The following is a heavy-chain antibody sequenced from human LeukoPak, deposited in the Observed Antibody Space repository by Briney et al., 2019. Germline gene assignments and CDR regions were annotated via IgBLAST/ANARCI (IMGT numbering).Heavy chain of an antibody. CDR1: GYTLTGYY. Sequence: GASVKVSCKASGYTLTGYYLHWVRQAPGQGLEWMGWINPNTGATHSAQKFQGRITMTRDTSISTAYMDLRRLRSDDTAVYYCARDRVGSGWPRPYYFEVWGQGTLVTVSS. CDR3: ARDRVGSGWPRPYYFEV. D-gene: IGHD6-19*01. CDR2: INPNTGAT. V-gene: IGHV1-2*02. J-gene: IGHJ4*02.